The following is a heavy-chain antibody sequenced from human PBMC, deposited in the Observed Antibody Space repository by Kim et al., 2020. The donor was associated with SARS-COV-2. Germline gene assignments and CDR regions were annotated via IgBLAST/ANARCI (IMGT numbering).Heavy chain of an antibody. CDR1: GFTFSSYS. V-gene: IGHV3-21*01. D-gene: IGHD3-16*01. J-gene: IGHJ4*02. CDR2: ISSSSSYI. CDR3: ASYYDYVWGDLWY. Sequence: GGSLRLSCAASGFTFSSYSMNWVRQAPGKGLEWVSSISSSSSYIYYADSVKGRFTISRDNAKNSLYLQMNSLRAEDTAVYYCASYYDYVWGDLWYWGQGTLVTVSS.